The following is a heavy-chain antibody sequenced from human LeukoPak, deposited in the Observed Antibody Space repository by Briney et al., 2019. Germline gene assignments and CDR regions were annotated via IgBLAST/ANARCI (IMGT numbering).Heavy chain of an antibody. D-gene: IGHD1-14*01. CDR1: GFTFSTYS. Sequence: PGGSLRLSCAASGFTFSTYSMSWVRQAPGKGLEWVSYISSSSSAISYADSVKGRFTISRDNAKNSLYLQMNSLRAEDTAVYYCARVRITLQGGDHKYYMDVWGKGTTVTVSS. J-gene: IGHJ6*03. V-gene: IGHV3-48*01. CDR2: ISSSSSAI. CDR3: ARVRITLQGGDHKYYMDV.